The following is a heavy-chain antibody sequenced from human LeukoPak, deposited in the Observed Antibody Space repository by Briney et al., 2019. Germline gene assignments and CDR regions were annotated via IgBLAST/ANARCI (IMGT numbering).Heavy chain of an antibody. J-gene: IGHJ4*02. Sequence: ASVKVSCKTSGYTFTDCGVSWVRQAPGQGLEWRGWISAYNGKINYVQSFQGRVTMTTDTSTSTPHLELRSLRSDDPAVYYCPSDLGSLPGIFFHHWRQGTLVPVSS. CDR2: ISAYNGKI. V-gene: IGHV1-18*04. CDR1: GYTFTDCG. CDR3: PSDLGSLPGIFFHH. D-gene: IGHD2-21*02.